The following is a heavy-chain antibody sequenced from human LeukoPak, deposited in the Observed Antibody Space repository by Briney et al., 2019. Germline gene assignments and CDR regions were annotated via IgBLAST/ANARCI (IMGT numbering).Heavy chain of an antibody. CDR3: TGEIEYCSSTSCPPHLD. D-gene: IGHD2-2*01. V-gene: IGHV3-49*04. CDR1: GFTFGDYA. Sequence: PGGSLRLSCTASGFTFGDYAMSWVRQAPGKGLEWVGFIRSKAYGGTTEYAASVKGRFTISRDDSKSIAYLQMNSLKTEDTAVYYCTGEIEYCSSTSCPPHLDWGQGTLVTVSS. CDR2: IRSKAYGGTT. J-gene: IGHJ4*02.